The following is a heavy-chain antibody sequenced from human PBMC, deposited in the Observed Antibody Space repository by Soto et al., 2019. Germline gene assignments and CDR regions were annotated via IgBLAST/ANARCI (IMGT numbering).Heavy chain of an antibody. V-gene: IGHV4-39*01. CDR3: ARHREVRGVNY. CDR1: GGSISSSSYY. J-gene: IGHJ4*02. CDR2: IYYSGST. D-gene: IGHD3-10*01. Sequence: SETLSLTCTVSGGSISSSSYYWGWIRQPPGKGLEWIGSIYYSGSTYYNPSLKSRVTISVDTSKNQFSLKLSSVTAADTAVYYCARHREVRGVNYWGQGTLVTVSS.